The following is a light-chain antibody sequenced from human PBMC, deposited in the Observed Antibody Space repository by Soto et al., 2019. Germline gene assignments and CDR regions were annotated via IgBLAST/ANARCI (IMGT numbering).Light chain of an antibody. CDR3: SGWYDSLNGPV. J-gene: IGLJ2*01. Sequence: QLVLTQPPSASVTPGQRVTISCSGSSSNIGRNTGNWYQQLPGTAPKLLIYSNNQRPSGVPDRFSGSKSGTSGALAISGLPSEDEADYYCSGWYDSLNGPVFGGGTKVTVL. CDR2: SNN. CDR1: SSNIGRNT. V-gene: IGLV1-44*01.